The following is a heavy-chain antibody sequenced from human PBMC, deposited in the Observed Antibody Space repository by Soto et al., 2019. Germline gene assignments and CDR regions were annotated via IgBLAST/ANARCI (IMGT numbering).Heavy chain of an antibody. V-gene: IGHV3-48*02. J-gene: IGHJ4*02. CDR1: VFTFSSYS. CDR3: ARDSNFDY. CDR2: TSSGSSTI. Sequence: PWWSLRLSCSASVFTFSSYSMNWFRQAPGKGLEWISYTSSGSSTIYYADSVKGRFTISRDNAKNSLYLQMNSLRDEDTAVYYCARDSNFDYWGQGTLVTVSS.